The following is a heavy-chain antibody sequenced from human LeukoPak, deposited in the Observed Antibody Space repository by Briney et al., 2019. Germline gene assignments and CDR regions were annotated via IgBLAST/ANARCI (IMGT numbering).Heavy chain of an antibody. CDR3: ARQSFDYYDSSGYSDY. D-gene: IGHD3-22*01. J-gene: IGHJ4*02. CDR1: GYSISSGYY. V-gene: IGHV4-38-2*02. CDR2: IYHSGST. Sequence: SETLSLTCTVSGYSISSGYYWGWIRQPPGKGLEWIGSIYHSGSTYYNPSLKSRVTISVDTSKNQFSLKLSSVTAADTAVYYCARQSFDYYDSSGYSDYWGQGTLVTVSS.